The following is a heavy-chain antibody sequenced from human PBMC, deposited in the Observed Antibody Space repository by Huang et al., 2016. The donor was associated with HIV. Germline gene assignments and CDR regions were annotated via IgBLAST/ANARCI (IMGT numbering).Heavy chain of an antibody. CDR2: IRDDGRNK. CDR1: GFTFSSYG. J-gene: IGHJ3*02. V-gene: IGHV3-30*02. D-gene: IGHD3-10*01. Sequence: QVQLVESGGGVVQPGGSLRLSCAAAGFTFSSYGMHWVRPGPGKGVEWVAFIRDDGRNKCYADSGRGRFTISRDNSKNTLYLQMNSLRAEDTAVYYCAKGSMANAFDIWGQGTMVTVSS. CDR3: AKGSMANAFDI.